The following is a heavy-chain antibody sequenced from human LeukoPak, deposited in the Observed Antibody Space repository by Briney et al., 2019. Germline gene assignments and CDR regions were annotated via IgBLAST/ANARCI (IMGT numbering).Heavy chain of an antibody. CDR1: GFTFSNAW. CDR2: IKSKTDCGPV. V-gene: IGHV3-15*01. D-gene: IGHD3-10*01. Sequence: GGSLRLSCAATGFTFSNAWMSWVRQAPGKGQEWVGRIKSKTDCGPVDYGATLKGRFSISRDDSKNTLILKMNRLKTEDKAEDYFTTGATMVRGFIGYWGQGTLITVSS. CDR3: TTGATMVRGFIGY. J-gene: IGHJ4*02.